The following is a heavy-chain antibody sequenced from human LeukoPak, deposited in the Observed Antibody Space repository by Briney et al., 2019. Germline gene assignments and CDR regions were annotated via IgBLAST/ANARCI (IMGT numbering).Heavy chain of an antibody. CDR1: GFAFTNDW. D-gene: IGHD3-22*01. CDR3: AKDHEYYYDSCGYIDY. CDR2: IGKDGSDK. V-gene: IGHV3-7*01. Sequence: GGSLRLSCAASGFAFTNDWMVWVRQAPGKGLEWVASIGKDGSDKSYVDSVKGRFTISTDNNKNTMYLQMNSLKAEEKAVYYCAKDHEYYYDSCGYIDYWGQGTLVTVSS. J-gene: IGHJ4*02.